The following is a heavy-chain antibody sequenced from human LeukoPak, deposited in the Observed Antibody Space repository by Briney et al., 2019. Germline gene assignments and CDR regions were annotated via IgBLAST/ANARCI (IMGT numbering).Heavy chain of an antibody. CDR2: ISGSGGST. CDR1: GFTFSSYA. Sequence: GGSLRLSCAASGFTFSSYAMSWVRQAPGKGLEWVSAISGSGGSTYYADSVKGRFTISRDNSKNTLYPQMNSLRAEDTAVYYCAKDHKDIAVVPAAPSFFYWGQGTLVTVSS. V-gene: IGHV3-23*01. CDR3: AKDHKDIAVVPAAPSFFY. D-gene: IGHD2-2*01. J-gene: IGHJ4*02.